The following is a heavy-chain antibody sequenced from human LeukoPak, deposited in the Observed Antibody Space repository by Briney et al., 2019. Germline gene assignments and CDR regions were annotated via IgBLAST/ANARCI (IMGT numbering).Heavy chain of an antibody. CDR2: IYYSGTT. CDR1: GYSISSGYF. D-gene: IGHD2-21*01. CDR3: ARGLIGCHTIFDY. J-gene: IGHJ4*02. Sequence: KTSETLSLTCTVSGYSISSGYFWGWIRQPPGKGLEWIGSIYYSGTTHYSPSLKSRVTMSVDTSKNQFSLKVNSVNAADTAVYYCARGLIGCHTIFDYWGQGTLVTVSS. V-gene: IGHV4-38-2*02.